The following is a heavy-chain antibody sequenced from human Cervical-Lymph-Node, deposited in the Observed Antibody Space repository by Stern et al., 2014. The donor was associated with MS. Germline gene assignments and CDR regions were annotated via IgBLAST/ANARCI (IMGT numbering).Heavy chain of an antibody. D-gene: IGHD2-21*02. CDR3: ARDRLTKSYYGMDV. V-gene: IGHV1-46*01. CDR2: INPNGGST. J-gene: IGHJ6*02. CDR1: GYTFSSYY. Sequence: VQLVQSGAEVKKPGASVQVSCKTHGYTFSSYYIHWVRQAPGQGLEWLGIINPNGGSTTYAQKFQSRVTMTTDTSTSTVYMDLSRLRSEDAAVYYCARDRLTKSYYGMDVWGQGTPVTVSS.